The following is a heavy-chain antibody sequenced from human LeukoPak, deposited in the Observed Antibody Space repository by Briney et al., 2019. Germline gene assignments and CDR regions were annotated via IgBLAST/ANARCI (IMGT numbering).Heavy chain of an antibody. CDR3: ARDYRYGYPSSWYHLVQIDL. V-gene: IGHV3-48*04. D-gene: IGHD6-13*01. CDR2: ISSSGSTI. Sequence: GGSLRLSCAASGFTFSSYSMNWVRQAPGKGLEWVSYISSSGSTIYYADSVKGRFTISRDNAKNSLFLQMNSLRAEDTAVYYCARDYRYGYPSSWYHLVQIDLWGQGILVTVSS. J-gene: IGHJ4*02. CDR1: GFTFSSYS.